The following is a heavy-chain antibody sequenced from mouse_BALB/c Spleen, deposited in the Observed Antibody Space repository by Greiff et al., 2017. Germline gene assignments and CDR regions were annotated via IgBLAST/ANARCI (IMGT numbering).Heavy chain of an antibody. CDR3: ARKGGNSYAMDY. V-gene: IGHV1-14*01. J-gene: IGHJ4*01. CDR1: GYTFTSYV. D-gene: IGHD2-1*01. CDR2: INPYNDGT. Sequence: QLQESGPELVKPGASVKMSCKASGYTFTSYVMHWVKQKPGQGLEWIGYINPYNDGTKYNEKFKGKATLTSDKSSSTAYMELSSLTSKDAAVYYCARKGGNSYAMDYWGEGTSVTVSS.